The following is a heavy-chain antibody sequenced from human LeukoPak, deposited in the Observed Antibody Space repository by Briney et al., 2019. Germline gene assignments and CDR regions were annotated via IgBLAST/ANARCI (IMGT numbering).Heavy chain of an antibody. V-gene: IGHV3-23*01. Sequence: GGSLRLSCAASGFTFSSYAMSWVRQAPGKGLEWVSTISGSGDSAYYADSVKGRFTISRDNSKNTVNLQMNSLRVEDTAVYYCAKGAYTTYFDSWGPGALVTVSS. J-gene: IGHJ4*02. CDR2: ISGSGDSA. CDR3: AKGAYTTYFDS. D-gene: IGHD2-2*02. CDR1: GFTFSSYA.